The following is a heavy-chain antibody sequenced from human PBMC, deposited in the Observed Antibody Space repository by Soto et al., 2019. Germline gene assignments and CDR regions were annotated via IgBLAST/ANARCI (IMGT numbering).Heavy chain of an antibody. J-gene: IGHJ6*02. V-gene: IGHV2-70*01. CDR3: ARMRQQVFYYYYYGMDV. CDR1: GFSLSTSGMC. CDR2: IDWDDDK. D-gene: IGHD6-13*01. Sequence: SGPTLVNPTQTLTLTCTFSGFSLSTSGMCVSWIRQPPGKSLEWLALIDWDDDKYYSTSLKTRLTISKDTSKNQVVLTMINMDPVDTAFYYCARMRQQVFYYYYYGMDVWGQGTTVTVSS.